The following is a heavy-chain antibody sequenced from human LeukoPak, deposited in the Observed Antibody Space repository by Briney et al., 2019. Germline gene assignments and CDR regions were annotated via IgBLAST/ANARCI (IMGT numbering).Heavy chain of an antibody. CDR2: FDPEDGET. V-gene: IGHV1-24*01. J-gene: IGHJ4*02. CDR1: GYTLTELS. D-gene: IGHD2-21*02. CDR3: ATLGCSGGDCYSGY. Sequence: ASVKVSCKVSGYTLTELSMHWVRQAPGKGLEWMGGFDPEDGETIYAQKFQGRVTMTEDTSTDTAYMELSSLRSEDTAVYYCATLGCSGGDCYSGYWGQGTLVIVSS.